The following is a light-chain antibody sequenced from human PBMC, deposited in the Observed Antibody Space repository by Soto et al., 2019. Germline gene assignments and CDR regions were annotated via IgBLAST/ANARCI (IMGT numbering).Light chain of an antibody. CDR2: AAS. V-gene: IGKV1-39*01. Sequence: DIQMTQSPSSLSAAGRDRVTSTCRASQSISSYLNWYQQKPGKAPKLLIYAASSLQSGVPSRFSGSGSGTDFTLTISSLQTEDFATYYCQQSYSLITFGQGPRLEI. CDR3: QQSYSLIT. J-gene: IGKJ5*01. CDR1: QSISSY.